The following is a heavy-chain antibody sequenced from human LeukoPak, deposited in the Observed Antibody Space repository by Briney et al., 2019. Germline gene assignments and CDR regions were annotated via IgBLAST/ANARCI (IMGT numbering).Heavy chain of an antibody. V-gene: IGHV3-23*01. D-gene: IGHD6-13*01. CDR3: AKNHILDDSGSWYGY. CDR1: GFIFSTSA. Sequence: GGSLRLSCGASGFIFSTSAMSWDRHTPGKGLEWVSHISGRGGGTYYAESVKGRFTVSRDNSKNTLYLQMNSLRADDTAVYYCAKNHILDDSGSWYGYWGQGSLVTVSS. J-gene: IGHJ4*02. CDR2: ISGRGGGT.